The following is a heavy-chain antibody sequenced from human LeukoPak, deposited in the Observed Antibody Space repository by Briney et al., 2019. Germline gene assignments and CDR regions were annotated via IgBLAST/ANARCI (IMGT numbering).Heavy chain of an antibody. CDR1: GFXFSSDS. J-gene: IGHJ5*02. D-gene: IGHD3-22*01. V-gene: IGHV3-48*02. CDR3: ARRDSSGYYGA. CDR2: ITSGGSSI. Sequence: PGGSLRLSCAASGFXFSSDSIIWVRQAPGKGLEAVSFITSGGSSIYYADSVKGRFTISRVNAKNSLYLQMNSLRDEDTAVYYCARRDSSGYYGAWGQGTLVTVSS.